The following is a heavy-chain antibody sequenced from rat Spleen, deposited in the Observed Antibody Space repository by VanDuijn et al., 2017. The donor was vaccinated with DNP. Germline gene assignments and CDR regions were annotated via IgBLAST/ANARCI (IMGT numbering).Heavy chain of an antibody. J-gene: IGHJ2*01. CDR2: ISPSGGST. Sequence: EVQLVESGGGLVQPGRSLKLSCAASGFTFSNYDMAWVRQAPTKGLEWVASISPSGGSTYYRDSVEGRFTISRDNAKSRLYLQMNSLKSEDTATYYCAGQGANLPFDYWGQGVMVTVSS. CDR1: GFTFSNYD. V-gene: IGHV5-25*01. D-gene: IGHD5-1*01. CDR3: AGQGANLPFDY.